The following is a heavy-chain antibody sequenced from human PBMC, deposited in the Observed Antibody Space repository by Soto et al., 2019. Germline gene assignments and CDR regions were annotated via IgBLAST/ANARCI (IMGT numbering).Heavy chain of an antibody. Sequence: QVQLVESGGGVGQPGRSLRLSCAASGFTFSSYGMHWVRQAPGKGLEWVAVIWYDGSNKYYADSVKGRFTISRDNSKNTLYLQMNRLRADDTAVYYCASAPGGYGDYVDYWGQGTLVTDSS. D-gene: IGHD4-17*01. J-gene: IGHJ4*02. CDR1: GFTFSSYG. V-gene: IGHV3-33*01. CDR3: ASAPGGYGDYVDY. CDR2: IWYDGSNK.